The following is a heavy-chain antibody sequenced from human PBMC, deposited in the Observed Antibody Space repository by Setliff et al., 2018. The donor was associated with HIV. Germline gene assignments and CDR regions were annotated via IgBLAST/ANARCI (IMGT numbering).Heavy chain of an antibody. CDR2: VSPNGGYT. J-gene: IGHJ6*03. V-gene: IGHV1-2*02. D-gene: IGHD2-15*01. CDR3: ASDGGNCSGGYCYRSLLYYFYYMDV. CDR1: GFTFSEYY. Sequence: ASVKVSCKASGFTFSEYYIPWVRQAPGQGLEWMGWVSPNGGYTSYAKKFQGRITMTTDTSMATAYMELRGLTSDETAIYYCASDGGNCSGGYCYRSLLYYFYYMDVWGKGATFTVSS.